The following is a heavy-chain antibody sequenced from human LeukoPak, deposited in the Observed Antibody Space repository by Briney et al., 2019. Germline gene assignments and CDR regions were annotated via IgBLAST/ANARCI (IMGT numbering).Heavy chain of an antibody. CDR1: GGSISSYY. D-gene: IGHD3-22*01. CDR2: IYYSGST. V-gene: IGHV4-59*08. Sequence: SETLSLTCTVSGGSISSYYWSWIRQPPGKGLEWIGYIYYSGSTNYNPSLKSRVTISVDTSKNQFSLKLSSVTAADTAVYYRARGEMYYYDSSGFIRPYYYGMDVWGQGTTVTVSS. J-gene: IGHJ6*02. CDR3: ARGEMYYYDSSGFIRPYYYGMDV.